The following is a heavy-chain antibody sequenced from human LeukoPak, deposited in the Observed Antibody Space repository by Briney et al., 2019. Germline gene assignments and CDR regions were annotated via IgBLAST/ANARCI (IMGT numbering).Heavy chain of an antibody. CDR2: ISGSGGST. CDR1: GFTFSSYA. Sequence: PGGSLRLSCAASGFTFSSYAMSWVRQAPGKGLEWVSAISGSGGSTYYADSVKGRFTISRDNSKNTLYLQMNSLRAEDTAVYYCAKDRGGLGIGGARYYYFMDVWGKGTTVVVSS. D-gene: IGHD2-21*01. V-gene: IGHV3-23*01. CDR3: AKDRGGLGIGGARYYYFMDV. J-gene: IGHJ6*03.